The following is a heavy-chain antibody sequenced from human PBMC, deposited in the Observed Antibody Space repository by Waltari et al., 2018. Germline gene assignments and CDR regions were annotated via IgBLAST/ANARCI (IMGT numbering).Heavy chain of an antibody. V-gene: IGHV3-7*01. J-gene: IGHJ3*02. CDR3: AGYSGSLDAFDI. D-gene: IGHD1-26*01. Sequence: EVQLVESGGGLVQPGGSLRFSCAASGFTFSSYWMSWVRQAPGKGLEWVANIKQDGSEKYYVDSVKGRFTISRDNAKNSLYLQMNSLRAEDTAVYYCAGYSGSLDAFDIWGQGTMVTVSS. CDR1: GFTFSSYW. CDR2: IKQDGSEK.